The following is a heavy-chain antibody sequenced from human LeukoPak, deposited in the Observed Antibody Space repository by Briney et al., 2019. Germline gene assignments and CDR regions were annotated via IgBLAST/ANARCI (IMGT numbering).Heavy chain of an antibody. CDR1: GFTFSSYA. CDR3: AKGHLWFGELPPLDY. Sequence: GGSLRLSCAASGFTFSSYAMSWVRQAPGKGLEWVAVISYDGSNKYYADSVKGRFTISRDNSKNTLYLQMNSLRAEDTAVYYCAKGHLWFGELPPLDYWGQGTLVTVSS. V-gene: IGHV3-30*18. CDR2: ISYDGSNK. J-gene: IGHJ4*02. D-gene: IGHD3-10*01.